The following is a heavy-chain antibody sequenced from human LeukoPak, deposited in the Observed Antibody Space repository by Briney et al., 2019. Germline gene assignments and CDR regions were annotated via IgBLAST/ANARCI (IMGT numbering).Heavy chain of an antibody. CDR3: ASHTYYYDSSGRPGGY. J-gene: IGHJ4*02. CDR2: IYSGGST. Sequence: GGSLRLSCAVSGFTVSNNYMSWVRQAPGKGLEWVSVIYSGGSTYYADSVKGRFTISRDNSKNTLYLQMNSLRAEDTAVYYCASHTYYYDSSGRPGGYWGQGTLVTVSS. CDR1: GFTVSNNY. V-gene: IGHV3-53*01. D-gene: IGHD3-22*01.